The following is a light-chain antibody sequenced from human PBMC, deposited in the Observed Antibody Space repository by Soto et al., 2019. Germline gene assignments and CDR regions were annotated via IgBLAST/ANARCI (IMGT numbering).Light chain of an antibody. J-gene: IGKJ1*01. CDR1: QSISTW. CDR2: KAS. V-gene: IGKV1-5*03. Sequence: DIQMTQSPSTLSASVGDTVTITCRASQSISTWLAWYQQKPGKVPKLLIYKASSLQSGVPSRFSGIGSGTEFTLTISSLQPDDFATYYCQQSNFYSRTFGQGTKVEIK. CDR3: QQSNFYSRT.